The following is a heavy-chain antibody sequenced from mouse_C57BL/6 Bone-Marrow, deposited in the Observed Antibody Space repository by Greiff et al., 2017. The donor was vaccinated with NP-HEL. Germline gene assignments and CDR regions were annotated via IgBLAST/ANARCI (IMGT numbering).Heavy chain of an antibody. D-gene: IGHD1-1*01. CDR2: SRNKANDYTT. J-gene: IGHJ1*03. Sequence: EVKVVESGGGLVQSGRSLRLSCATSGFTFSDFYMEWVRQAPGKGLEWIAASRNKANDYTTEYSASVKGRFIVSRDTSQSILYLQMNALRAEDTAIYYCARDFYYGSSLWYFDVWGTGTTVTVSS. V-gene: IGHV7-1*01. CDR1: GFTFSDFY. CDR3: ARDFYYGSSLWYFDV.